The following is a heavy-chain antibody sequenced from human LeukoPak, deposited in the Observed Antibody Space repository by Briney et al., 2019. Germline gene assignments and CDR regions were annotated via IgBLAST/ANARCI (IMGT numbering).Heavy chain of an antibody. CDR1: GYTFTGYY. CDR2: INPNSGGT. V-gene: IGHV1-2*06. CDR3: ARVLAYCGGDCYSDGDNWFDP. J-gene: IGHJ5*02. Sequence: ASVKASCKASGYTFTGYYMHWVRQAPGQGLEWMGRINPNSGGTNYAQKFQGRVTMTRDTSISTAYMELSRLRSDDTAVYYCARVLAYCGGDCYSDGDNWFDPWGQGTLVTVSS. D-gene: IGHD2-21*02.